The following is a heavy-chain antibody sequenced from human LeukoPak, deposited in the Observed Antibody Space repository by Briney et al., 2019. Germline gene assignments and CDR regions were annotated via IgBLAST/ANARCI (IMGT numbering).Heavy chain of an antibody. CDR1: GGSISSYS. CDR3: ARRVYYDSSGYSGYYFDY. J-gene: IGHJ4*02. V-gene: IGHV4-39*01. Sequence: PSETLSLTCTVSGGSISSYSWGWIRQPPGRGLEWIGSIYYSGSTYYNPSLKSRVTISVDTSKNQFSLKLSSVTAADTAVFYCARRVYYDSSGYSGYYFDYWGQGTLVTVSS. D-gene: IGHD3-22*01. CDR2: IYYSGST.